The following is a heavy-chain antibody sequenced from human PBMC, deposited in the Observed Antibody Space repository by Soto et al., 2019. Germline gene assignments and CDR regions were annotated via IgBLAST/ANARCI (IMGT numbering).Heavy chain of an antibody. CDR2: IIPIFGTA. CDR3: DSGSHYYAMDV. Sequence: GASVKVSCKASGGTFSSYAISWVRQAPGQGLEWMGGIIPIFGTANYAQKFQGRVTITADKSTSTAYMDPVDTGTYFCVRLNADSGSHYYAMDVWGQGAAVTVSS. J-gene: IGHJ6*02. D-gene: IGHD5-18*01. CDR1: GGTFSSYA. V-gene: IGHV1-69*06.